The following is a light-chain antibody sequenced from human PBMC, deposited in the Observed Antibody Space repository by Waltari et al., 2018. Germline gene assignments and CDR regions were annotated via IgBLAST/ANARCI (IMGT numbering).Light chain of an antibody. CDR2: DVS. CDR3: SSYISSDTLEL. CDR1: SSDIGNYNY. V-gene: IGLV2-14*03. J-gene: IGLJ2*01. Sequence: HSALTQPASVSGSPGQSITISRTGSSSDIGNYNYVSWYQQHPGKAPKLMIFDVSNRPSGVSNRFSGSKSGNTASLTISGLQAEDEADYYCSSYISSDTLELFGGGTSLTVL.